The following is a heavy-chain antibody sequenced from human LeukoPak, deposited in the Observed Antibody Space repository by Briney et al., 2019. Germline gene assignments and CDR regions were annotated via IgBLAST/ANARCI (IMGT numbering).Heavy chain of an antibody. V-gene: IGHV3-21*01. D-gene: IGHD4-17*01. J-gene: IGHJ4*02. CDR2: ISSSSSYI. CDR1: GFTFSSYS. Sequence: GGSLRLSCAASGFTFSSYSMTWVRQAPGKGLEWVSSISSSSSYIYYADSVKGRFTISRDNAKNSLYLQMNSLRAEDTAVYYCARVLSGTTVMAFDYWGQGTLVTVSS. CDR3: ARVLSGTTVMAFDY.